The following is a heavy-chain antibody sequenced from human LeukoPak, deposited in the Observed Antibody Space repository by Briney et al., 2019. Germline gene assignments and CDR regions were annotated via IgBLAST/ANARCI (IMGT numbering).Heavy chain of an antibody. CDR1: GGSISSGGYS. V-gene: IGHV4-30-2*01. Sequence: PSETLSLTCAVSGGSISSGGYSWSWIRQPPGKGLEWIGYIYHSGSTYYNPSLKSRVTISVDRSKNQFSLKLSSVTAADTAVYYCARDISFEINVVVSQWFDPWGQGTLVTVSS. J-gene: IGHJ5*02. CDR3: ARDISFEINVVVSQWFDP. CDR2: IYHSGST. D-gene: IGHD2-2*01.